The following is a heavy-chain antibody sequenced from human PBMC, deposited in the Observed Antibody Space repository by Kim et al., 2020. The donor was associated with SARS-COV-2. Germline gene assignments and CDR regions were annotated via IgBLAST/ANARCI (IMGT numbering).Heavy chain of an antibody. Sequence: YADSVKGRFIISRDNAKNAVYLQMNSLRVEDTALYYCAKGRTQTAHHMDVWGQGTTVTVSS. CDR3: AKGRTQTAHHMDV. V-gene: IGHV3-9*01. J-gene: IGHJ6*02.